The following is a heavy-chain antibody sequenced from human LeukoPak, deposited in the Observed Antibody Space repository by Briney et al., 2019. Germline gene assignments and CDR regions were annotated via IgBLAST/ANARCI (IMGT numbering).Heavy chain of an antibody. J-gene: IGHJ5*02. D-gene: IGHD5-12*01. Sequence: PGGSLRLSCAASGFTFSSYAMTWVRQAPGKGLEWVSTFSGTGGSTYYAVSVKGRFTISRDNSKNTLYLQMNSLRAEDTAVYYCARSLKSGYDGAWGQGTLVTVSS. CDR3: ARSLKSGYDGA. CDR2: FSGTGGST. V-gene: IGHV3-23*01. CDR1: GFTFSSYA.